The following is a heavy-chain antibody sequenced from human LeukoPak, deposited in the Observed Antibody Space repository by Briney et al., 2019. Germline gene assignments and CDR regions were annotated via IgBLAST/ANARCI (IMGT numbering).Heavy chain of an antibody. CDR3: ARDDPNSSSSVI. V-gene: IGHV3-21*01. J-gene: IGHJ3*02. CDR1: GFTFSSYS. D-gene: IGHD6-6*01. CDR2: ISSSSSYI. Sequence: GGSLRLSCAASGFTFSSYSMNWVRQAPGKGLEWVSSISSSSSYIYYADSVKGRFTISRDNAKNSLYLQMNSLRAEDTAVYYCARDDPNSSSSVIWGQGTMVTVSS.